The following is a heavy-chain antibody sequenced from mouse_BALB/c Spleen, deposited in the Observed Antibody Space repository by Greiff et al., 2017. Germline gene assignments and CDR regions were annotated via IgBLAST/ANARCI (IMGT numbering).Heavy chain of an antibody. CDR2: IRNKANGYTT. CDR1: GFTFTDYY. Sequence: EVKLMESGGGLVQPGGSLRLSCATSGFTFTDYYMSWVRQPPGKALEWLGFIRNKANGYTTEYSASVKGRFTISRDNSQSILYLQMNTLRAEDSATYYCARDSGYDIGDYWGQGTTLTVSS. J-gene: IGHJ2*01. CDR3: ARDSGYDIGDY. D-gene: IGHD2-2*01. V-gene: IGHV7-3*02.